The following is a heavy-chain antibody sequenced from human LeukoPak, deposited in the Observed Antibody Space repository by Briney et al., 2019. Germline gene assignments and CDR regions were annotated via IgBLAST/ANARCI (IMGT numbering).Heavy chain of an antibody. V-gene: IGHV3-15*01. CDR3: TTEDYGDYVPDY. Sequence: GGSLRLSCAASGFTFSSYWMHWVRQAPGKGLEWVGQIKSKTDGGTTDYAAPVKGRFTISRDVSKNSLYLLMNSLKTEDTAVYYCTTEDYGDYVPDYWGQGTLVTVSS. J-gene: IGHJ4*02. CDR2: IKSKTDGGTT. CDR1: GFTFSSYW. D-gene: IGHD4-17*01.